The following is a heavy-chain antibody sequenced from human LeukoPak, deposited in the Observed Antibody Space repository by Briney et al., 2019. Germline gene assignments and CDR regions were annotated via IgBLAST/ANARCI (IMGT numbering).Heavy chain of an antibody. Sequence: SETLSLTCTVSGGSISSSSYYWGWIRQPPGKGLEWIGSIYYSGSTYYNPSLKSRVTISVDTSKNQFSLKLSSVTAADTAVHYCARRSLGWFDPWGQGTLVTVSS. CDR2: IYYSGST. CDR1: GGSISSSSYY. V-gene: IGHV4-39*01. CDR3: ARRSLGWFDP. D-gene: IGHD3-16*01. J-gene: IGHJ5*02.